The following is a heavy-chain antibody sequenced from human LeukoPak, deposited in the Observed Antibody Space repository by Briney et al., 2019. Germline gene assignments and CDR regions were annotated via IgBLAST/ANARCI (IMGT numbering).Heavy chain of an antibody. Sequence: GGSLRLSCKASGITFSAYSMTWVRQAPGMGLDWVANINQLGSEISYADSVKGRFTISRDNAKNSLYLQMNSLRAEDTAVYYCARDSFAGYDSSGYSSYDYWGQGTLVTVSS. CDR3: ARDSFAGYDSSGYSSYDY. CDR1: GITFSAYS. V-gene: IGHV3-7*01. D-gene: IGHD3-22*01. CDR2: INQLGSEI. J-gene: IGHJ4*02.